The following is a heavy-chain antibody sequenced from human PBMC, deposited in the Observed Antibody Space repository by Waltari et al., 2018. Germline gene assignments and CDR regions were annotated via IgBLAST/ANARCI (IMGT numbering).Heavy chain of an antibody. Sequence: EVQLVESGGGLVQPGGSLRLSCPASGFPFRSYWMSLVRQAPGKGLEWVANIKQDGSENYYVDSVKGRFTISRDNAKNSLYLQMNSLRAEDTAVYYCARSYYYDSRTFDYWGQGTLVTVSS. CDR1: GFPFRSYW. CDR3: ARSYYYDSRTFDY. J-gene: IGHJ4*02. CDR2: IKQDGSEN. V-gene: IGHV3-7*01. D-gene: IGHD3-22*01.